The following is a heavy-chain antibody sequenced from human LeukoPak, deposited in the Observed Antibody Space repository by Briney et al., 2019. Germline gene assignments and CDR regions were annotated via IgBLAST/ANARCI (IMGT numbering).Heavy chain of an antibody. V-gene: IGHV3-30*04. D-gene: IGHD3-22*01. Sequence: GGSLRLSCAASGFTFSSYAMHWVRQAPGKGLEWVAVISYDGSNKYYADSVKGRFTISRDNSKNTLYLQMNSLRAEDTAVYYCARQLAYYDSSGIDYWDQGTLVTVSS. J-gene: IGHJ4*02. CDR1: GFTFSSYA. CDR3: ARQLAYYDSSGIDY. CDR2: ISYDGSNK.